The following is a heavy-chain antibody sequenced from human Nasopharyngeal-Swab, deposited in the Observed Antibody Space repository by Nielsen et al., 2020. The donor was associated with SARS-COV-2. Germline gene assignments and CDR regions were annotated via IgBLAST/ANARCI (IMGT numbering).Heavy chain of an antibody. D-gene: IGHD3-22*01. Sequence: WIRQPPGKGLEWVAVISYDGSNKYYADSVKGRFTISRDNSKNTLYLQMNSLRAEDTAVYYCAKDRITMIVEPDYWGQGTLVTVSS. CDR2: ISYDGSNK. J-gene: IGHJ4*02. V-gene: IGHV3-30*18. CDR3: AKDRITMIVEPDY.